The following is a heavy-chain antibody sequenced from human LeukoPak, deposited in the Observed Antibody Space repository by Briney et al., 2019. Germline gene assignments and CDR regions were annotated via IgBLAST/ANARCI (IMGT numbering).Heavy chain of an antibody. D-gene: IGHD6-19*01. CDR2: IYYSGST. CDR1: GGSISSYY. V-gene: IGHV4-59*01. J-gene: IGHJ3*02. CDR3: AREGAQWLSNDAFDI. Sequence: SETLSLTCTVSGGSISSYYWSWIRQPPGKGLEWIGYIYYSGSTNYNPSLKSRVTISVDTSKNQFSLKLSSVTAADTAVYYCAREGAQWLSNDAFDIWGQGTMVTVSS.